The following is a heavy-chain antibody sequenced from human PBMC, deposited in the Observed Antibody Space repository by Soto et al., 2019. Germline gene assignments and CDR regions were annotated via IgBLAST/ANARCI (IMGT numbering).Heavy chain of an antibody. Sequence: QVQLQQWGAGLLKPSETLSLTCAGYGGSFSCYYWSWIRQPPGKGLAWIGEINHSGSTNDNPSLKSRVTISVDTSKNQFSLKLGTVTAAGTAVYYCAGFRVKVNGPVATIGPPPRWGQGTMVTVSS. D-gene: IGHD5-12*01. CDR1: GGSFSCYY. V-gene: IGHV4-34*01. CDR3: AGFRVKVNGPVATIGPPPR. J-gene: IGHJ4*02. CDR2: INHSGST.